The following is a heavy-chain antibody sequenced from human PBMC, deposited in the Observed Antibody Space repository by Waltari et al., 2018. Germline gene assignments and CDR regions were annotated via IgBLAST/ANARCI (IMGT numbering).Heavy chain of an antibody. CDR3: AKGTNMVITHSYFDC. J-gene: IGHJ4*02. D-gene: IGHD2-21*01. CDR1: GFPFTNYA. V-gene: IGHV3-23*01. Sequence: EVQLLESGGGLVQPGGSLRLSCAASGFPFTNYAMNWVRQAPGKGTVWVSAISGSGESTYSADSVKGRFSISRDNPKNTLYLQMSSLRAEDTAVYYCAKGTNMVITHSYFDCWGQGILVTVSS. CDR2: ISGSGEST.